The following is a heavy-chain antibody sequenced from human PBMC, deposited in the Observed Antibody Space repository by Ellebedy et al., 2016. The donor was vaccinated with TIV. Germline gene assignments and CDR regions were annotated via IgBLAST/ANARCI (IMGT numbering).Heavy chain of an antibody. J-gene: IGHJ3*02. V-gene: IGHV3-33*01. D-gene: IGHD3-22*01. CDR2: IWYDGSNK. Sequence: PGGSLRLSCAASGFTFSSYGMHWVRQAPGKGLEWVAVIWYDGSNKYYADHVKGRFTISRDNSKNTLYLQMNSLRAEDTAVYYCARDLYYYDSSGYKGGAFDIWGQGTMVTVSS. CDR3: ARDLYYYDSSGYKGGAFDI. CDR1: GFTFSSYG.